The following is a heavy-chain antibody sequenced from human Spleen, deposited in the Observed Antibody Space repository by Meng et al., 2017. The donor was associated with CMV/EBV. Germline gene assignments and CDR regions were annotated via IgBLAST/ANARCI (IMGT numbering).Heavy chain of an antibody. CDR2: IRDDGSNK. V-gene: IGHV3-30*02. CDR3: ARGPVGGTSGFDY. D-gene: IGHD3-10*01. CDR1: GFTFITYG. Sequence: GESLKISCAASGFTFITYGIHWVRQAPGKGLEWVAFIRDDGSNKYYADSVKGRFTISSDDAKNSLYLQMNSLRADDTAVYYCARGPVGGTSGFDYWGQGTLVTVSS. J-gene: IGHJ4*02.